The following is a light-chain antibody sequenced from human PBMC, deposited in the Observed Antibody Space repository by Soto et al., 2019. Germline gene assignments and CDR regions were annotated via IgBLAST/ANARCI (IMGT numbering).Light chain of an antibody. Sequence: EIVMTQSPATLSVSPGERATLSCRASQSVSSTLAWYQQKPGQAPSLLIYGASTTASGIPARFSGSGSGTEFTLTISSLQSEDFAVYYCQQYNNWPPGTFGQGTKVEIK. J-gene: IGKJ1*01. CDR1: QSVSST. CDR2: GAS. V-gene: IGKV3-15*01. CDR3: QQYNNWPPGT.